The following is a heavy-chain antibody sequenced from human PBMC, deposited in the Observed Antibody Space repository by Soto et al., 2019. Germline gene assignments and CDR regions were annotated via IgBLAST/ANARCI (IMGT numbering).Heavy chain of an antibody. CDR1: GFTLSNHG. J-gene: IGHJ4*02. CDR2: TSHDGSVQ. V-gene: IGHV3-30*18. Sequence: QVQLVESGGGVVQPGRSLRLSCAASGFTLSNHGMQWVRQAPGKGLEWVAVTSHDGSVQYYADSVKGRFTISRDNSKNTMYLQMNSLRAEDTGVYYCAKESSGYYYYCDYWGQGTLVTVSS. CDR3: AKESSGYYYYCDY. D-gene: IGHD3-22*01.